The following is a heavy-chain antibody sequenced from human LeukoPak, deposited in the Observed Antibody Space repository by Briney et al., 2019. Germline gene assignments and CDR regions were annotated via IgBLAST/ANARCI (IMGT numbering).Heavy chain of an antibody. CDR1: GFTFSSYW. J-gene: IGHJ4*02. Sequence: GGSLRLSCAASGFTFSSYWMSWVRQAPGKGLEWVSAISGSGGSTYYADSVKGRFTISRDNSKNTLYLQMGSLRAEDMAVYYCARDKGSGSYSAFDYWGQGTLVTVSS. V-gene: IGHV3-23*01. CDR2: ISGSGGST. CDR3: ARDKGSGSYSAFDY. D-gene: IGHD3-10*01.